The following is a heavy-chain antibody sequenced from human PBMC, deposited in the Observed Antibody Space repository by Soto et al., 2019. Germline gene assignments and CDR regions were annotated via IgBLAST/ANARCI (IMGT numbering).Heavy chain of an antibody. Sequence: SETLSLTCAVSGGSISSSNWWSWVRQPPGKGLEWIGEIYHSGSTNYNPSLKSRVTISVDKSKNQFSLKLSSVTAADTAVYYCARDRRAYYYDSSGVDYWGQGTLVTVSS. CDR1: GGSISSSNW. CDR2: IYHSGST. CDR3: ARDRRAYYYDSSGVDY. V-gene: IGHV4-4*02. J-gene: IGHJ4*02. D-gene: IGHD3-22*01.